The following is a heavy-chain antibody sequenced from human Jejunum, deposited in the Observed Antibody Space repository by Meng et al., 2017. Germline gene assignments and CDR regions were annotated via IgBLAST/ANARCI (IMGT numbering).Heavy chain of an antibody. CDR1: GPTFNSDW. J-gene: IGHJ4*02. CDR3: ASDSDI. Sequence: GESLKISCAASGPTFNSDWMYWARRAPGKGLVWLSRINSDGSSTNYTDSVKGRFTISRDNAKNTLYLQMSSLRAEDTAVYYCASDSDIWGQGTLVTVSS. CDR2: INSDGSST. D-gene: IGHD1-26*01. V-gene: IGHV3-74*01.